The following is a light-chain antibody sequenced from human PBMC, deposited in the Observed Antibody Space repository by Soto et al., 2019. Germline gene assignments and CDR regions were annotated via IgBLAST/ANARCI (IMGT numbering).Light chain of an antibody. Sequence: ETVMTQSPVTLSVSPGDTATLSCRASQRVSSHLAWYQQKPGQAPRLLIYAASTRATGIPVRFSGSGSETDFTLTISCLQSEDFATYYCQQYYSFPWTFGQGTKVDIK. CDR2: AAS. CDR3: QQYYSFPWT. V-gene: IGKV3-15*01. CDR1: QRVSSH. J-gene: IGKJ1*01.